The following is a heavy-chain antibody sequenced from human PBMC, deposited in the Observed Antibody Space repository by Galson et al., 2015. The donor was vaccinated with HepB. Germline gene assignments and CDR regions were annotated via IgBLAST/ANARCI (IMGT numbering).Heavy chain of an antibody. CDR1: GDSVSSNSAA. CDR3: ARDWDSSGWYRTEGWFDP. J-gene: IGHJ5*02. CDR2: TYYRSKWYN. Sequence: CAISGDSVSSNSAAWNWIRQSPSRGLEWLGRTYYRSKWYNDYAVSVKSRITINPDTSKNQFSLQLNSVTPEDTAVYYCARDWDSSGWYRTEGWFDPWGQGTLVTVSS. D-gene: IGHD6-19*01. V-gene: IGHV6-1*01.